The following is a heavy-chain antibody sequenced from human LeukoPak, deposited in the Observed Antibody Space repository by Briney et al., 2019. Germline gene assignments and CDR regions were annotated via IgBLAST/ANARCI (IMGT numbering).Heavy chain of an antibody. CDR2: IYYSGDP. V-gene: IGHV4-59*01. J-gene: IGHJ5*02. CDR1: RGPNSGYS. D-gene: IGHD4/OR15-4a*01. CDR3: VRGPYGASISKWFDP. Sequence: SETLSLTCTVSRGPNSGYSWSWIRQSPGGGLEWIGYIYYSGDPAYNPSLRRRVPLSVDTSKNQFSLQLRSVTTADTDVYYCVRGPYGASISKWFDPWGQGTQVIVSP.